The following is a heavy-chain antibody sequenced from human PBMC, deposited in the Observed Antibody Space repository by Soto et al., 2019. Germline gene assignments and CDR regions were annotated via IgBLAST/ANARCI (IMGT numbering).Heavy chain of an antibody. CDR2: IIPIFGTA. CDR3: ARDLTKYSSSSGFYYYYGMDV. Sequence: QVQLVQSGAEVKKPGSSVKVSCKASGGTFSSYAISWVRQAPGQGLEWMGGIIPIFGTANYAQKFQGRVTITADESTSTAYMELSSLRSEDTAVYYCARDLTKYSSSSGFYYYYGMDVWGQGPTVTVSS. CDR1: GGTFSSYA. D-gene: IGHD6-6*01. J-gene: IGHJ6*02. V-gene: IGHV1-69*01.